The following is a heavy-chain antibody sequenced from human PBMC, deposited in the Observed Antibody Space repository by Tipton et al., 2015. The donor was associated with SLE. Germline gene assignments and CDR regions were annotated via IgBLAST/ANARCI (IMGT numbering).Heavy chain of an antibody. CDR1: GYTFTSYA. CDR2: INADNGNT. CDR3: ARGRFLAWFDY. D-gene: IGHD3/OR15-3a*01. V-gene: IGHV1-3*01. J-gene: IGHJ4*02. Sequence: QLVQSGAEVKKPGASVKVSCKASGYTFTSYAMHWVRQDPGQRLEWMGWINADNGNTKYSQKFQGRVTITRDTSASTAYMELSSLRSEDAAVYYCARGRFLAWFDYWGQGTLVTVSS.